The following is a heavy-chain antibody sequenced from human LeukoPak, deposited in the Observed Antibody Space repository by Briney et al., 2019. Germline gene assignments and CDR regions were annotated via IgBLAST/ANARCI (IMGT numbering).Heavy chain of an antibody. J-gene: IGHJ4*02. CDR2: INPSGGST. CDR1: GYTFTSYY. V-gene: IGHV1-46*01. Sequence: ASVKVSCKASGYTFTSYYMHWVRQAPGQGLEWMGIINPSGGSTSYAQKFQGRVTMTTDTSTSTAYMELRSLRSDDTAVYYCARAFAPRYYYDSSGYGTFDYWGQGTLVTVSS. CDR3: ARAFAPRYYYDSSGYGTFDY. D-gene: IGHD3-22*01.